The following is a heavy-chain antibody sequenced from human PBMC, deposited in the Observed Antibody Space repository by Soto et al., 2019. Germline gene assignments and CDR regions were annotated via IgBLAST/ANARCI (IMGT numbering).Heavy chain of an antibody. CDR3: ARGTVTSGRWFGP. CDR1: HATFTGYT. CDR2: IRSLSGNT. J-gene: IGHJ5*02. V-gene: IGHV1-18*04. D-gene: IGHD4-17*01. Sequence: QVHLVQSETEVKEPGASVTVSCKTSHATFTGYTINWVRQAPGQGLEWLGWIRSLSGNTYYARDFQGRLSTATTTSATTAYMELRSLRSGETAVYFCARGTVTSGRWFGPWGQGTLVTVSS.